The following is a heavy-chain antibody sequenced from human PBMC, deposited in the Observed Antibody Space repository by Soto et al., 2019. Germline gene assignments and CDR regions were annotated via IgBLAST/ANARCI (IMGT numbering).Heavy chain of an antibody. CDR1: GLTVSNNY. J-gene: IGHJ4*02. Sequence: PGGSLRLSCAASGLTVSNNYMSWVRQAPGKGLEWVSIIYSGGSTYYADSVTGRFTISRDNSKNTLYLQMDSLRAEDTAVYYCARHSSNVLRYFDWPREIDYWGQGTLVTVSS. CDR2: IYSGGST. CDR3: ARHSSNVLRYFDWPREIDY. D-gene: IGHD3-9*01. V-gene: IGHV3-53*01.